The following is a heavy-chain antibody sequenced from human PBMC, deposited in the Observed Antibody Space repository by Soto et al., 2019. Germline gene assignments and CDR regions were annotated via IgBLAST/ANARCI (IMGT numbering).Heavy chain of an antibody. V-gene: IGHV3-74*01. CDR3: TRGPRPGLTGAGAL. D-gene: IGHD1-20*01. Sequence: PGGSLRLSCVASGFAFDQYRMHWVRRAAGKGLDWVSRISDDGARIDYADFVKARFTIARDNAKNTLFWQMRSLRGEDKPVYYFTRGPRPGLTGAGALGGRGALVTVSS. J-gene: IGHJ1*01. CDR1: GFAFDQYR. CDR2: ISDDGARI.